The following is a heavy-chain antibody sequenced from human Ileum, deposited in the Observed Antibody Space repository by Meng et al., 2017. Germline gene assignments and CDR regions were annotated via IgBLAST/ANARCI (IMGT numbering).Heavy chain of an antibody. CDR2: IYYGGST. D-gene: IGHD4-17*01. Sequence: QLRLQESGPGLVKPSENLARTCSVSSGSFTNNNYYWVWLRRPPGKGLEWIGSIYYGGSTYYNPSLKSRVTISVDTSTNQFSLKLISVTAADTAVYYCARRAHYGDPPRWGQGTLVTVSS. CDR1: SGSFTNNNYY. CDR3: ARRAHYGDPPR. J-gene: IGHJ4*02. V-gene: IGHV4-39*01.